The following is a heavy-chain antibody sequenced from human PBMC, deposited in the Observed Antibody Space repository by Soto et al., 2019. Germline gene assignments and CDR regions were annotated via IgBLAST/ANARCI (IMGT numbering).Heavy chain of an antibody. CDR3: ARANYERVTGYTMIGQITP. CDR1: GDSISSGDYY. J-gene: IGHJ4*02. D-gene: IGHD3-9*01. V-gene: IGHV4-30-4*01. Sequence: SATLSLTCTVSGDSISSGDYYWSWIRQPPGKGLEWIGYIYYSGSTYYNPSLKSRVTISVDTSKNQFSLKLSSVTAADTAVYYCARANYERVTGYTMIGQITPWGQGTLVTVSS. CDR2: IYYSGST.